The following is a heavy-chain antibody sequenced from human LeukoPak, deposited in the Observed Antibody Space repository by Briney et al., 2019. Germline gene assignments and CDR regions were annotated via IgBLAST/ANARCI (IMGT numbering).Heavy chain of an antibody. Sequence: SETLSLTCTVSGGSISSSSYYWGWIRQPPGKGLEWIGSIYYSGSTYYNPSLKSRVTISVDASKNQFSLKLSSVTAADTAVYYCARPLDPNWFDPWGQGTLVTVSS. V-gene: IGHV4-39*01. CDR1: GGSISSSSYY. CDR2: IYYSGST. J-gene: IGHJ5*02. CDR3: ARPLDPNWFDP.